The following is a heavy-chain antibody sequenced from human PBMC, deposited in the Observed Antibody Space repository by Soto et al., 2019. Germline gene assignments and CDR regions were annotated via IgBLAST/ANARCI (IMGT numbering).Heavy chain of an antibody. CDR3: ARAQGTARTAFDV. V-gene: IGHV3-23*01. CDR1: GFTFSIYV. J-gene: IGHJ3*01. Sequence: EVQLLESGGGLVQPGGSLRLSCEASGFTFSIYVMTWVRQAPGKGLEWVSAVSGSAGTTYYADSVKGRFSISRDNSKNTLSLQMNSLTADDTAVYYCARAQGTARTAFDVWGPGTMVTVSS. D-gene: IGHD6-6*01. CDR2: VSGSAGTT.